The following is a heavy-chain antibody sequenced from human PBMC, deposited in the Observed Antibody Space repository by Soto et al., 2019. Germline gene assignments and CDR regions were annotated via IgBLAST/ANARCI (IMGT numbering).Heavy chain of an antibody. Sequence: QVQLQESGPGLVKPSQTLSLTCTVSGGSISSGGYYWSWIRRHPGKGLEWIGYIYYSGSTYYNPSLKSRVTISVDTSKNQFSLKLSSVTAADTAVYYCARDKGVPYGMDVWGQGTTVTVSS. D-gene: IGHD1-1*01. CDR3: ARDKGVPYGMDV. V-gene: IGHV4-31*03. CDR2: IYYSGST. J-gene: IGHJ6*02. CDR1: GGSISSGGYY.